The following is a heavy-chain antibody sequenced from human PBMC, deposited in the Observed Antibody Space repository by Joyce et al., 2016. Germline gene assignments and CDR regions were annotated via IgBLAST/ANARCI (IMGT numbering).Heavy chain of an antibody. V-gene: IGHV3-73*01. CDR1: GFNFRGSA. CDR2: IRDEANSYAT. CDR3: LNGDYGY. D-gene: IGHD4-17*01. Sequence: EVQLVESGGDLVQPGGSLKLSCAASGFNFRGSAMHWVRQASGTGVGWIGRIRDEANSYATTYGAAVRGRFTISRDDSRSTAYLHMSGLKTDDTAIYYCLNGDYGYWGQGTLVTVSS. J-gene: IGHJ4*02.